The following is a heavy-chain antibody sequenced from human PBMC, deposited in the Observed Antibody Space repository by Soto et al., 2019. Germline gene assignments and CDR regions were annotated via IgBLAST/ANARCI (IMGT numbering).Heavy chain of an antibody. V-gene: IGHV4-39*01. CDR2: MYYSGAT. D-gene: IGHD3-16*01. CDR1: GGSISSNSYY. Sequence: PSETLSLTCTVSGGSISSNSYYWDWIRQPPGKGLEWIGSMYYSGATYHNPSLQSRVTISVDTSKNQFSLHLSSVTAADTAVYYCARHAAYDSVWGKSDGSDYWGQGTLDTVSS. CDR3: ARHAAYDSVWGKSDGSDY. J-gene: IGHJ4*02.